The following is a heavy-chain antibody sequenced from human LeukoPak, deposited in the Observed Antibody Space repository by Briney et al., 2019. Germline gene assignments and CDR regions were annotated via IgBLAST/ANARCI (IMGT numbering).Heavy chain of an antibody. V-gene: IGHV5-51*01. Sequence: GESLKISCKGSGYTFTSYWTGWVRQMPGKGLEWMGIIYPGDSDSRYSPSFQGHVSISADKSISTAYLQWSSLKASDTAMYYCARRDAAAGANWFDPWGQGTLVTVSS. CDR3: ARRDAAAGANWFDP. CDR1: GYTFTSYW. D-gene: IGHD6-13*01. CDR2: IYPGDSDS. J-gene: IGHJ5*02.